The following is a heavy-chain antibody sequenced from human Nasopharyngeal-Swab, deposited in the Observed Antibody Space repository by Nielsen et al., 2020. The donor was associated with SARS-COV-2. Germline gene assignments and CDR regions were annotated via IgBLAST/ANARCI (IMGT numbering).Heavy chain of an antibody. V-gene: IGHV3-48*02. J-gene: IGHJ4*02. CDR3: ARGWLAD. CDR1: GLTLGTND. D-gene: IGHD3-9*01. Sequence: GSSLRLSFPASGLTLGTNDMNWVPMAPGKGLEWVSYISGSSSATYYADSVKGRFTISTDNAKNSLHLQMNRLRDDGTTAYYFARGWLADWGQGTPVTVSS. CDR2: ISGSSSAT.